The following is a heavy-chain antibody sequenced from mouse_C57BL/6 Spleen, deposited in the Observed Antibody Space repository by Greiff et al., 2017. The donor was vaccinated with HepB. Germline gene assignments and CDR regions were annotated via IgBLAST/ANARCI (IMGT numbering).Heavy chain of an antibody. CDR3: SRRRDDDGRGEYYFDY. D-gene: IGHD2-4*01. Sequence: EVQLQESGPELVKPGASVKIPCKASGYTFTDYNMDWVKQSHGKSLEWIGDINPNNGGTIYNQKFKGKATLTVDKSSSTAYMELRSLTSEDTAVYYWSRRRDDDGRGEYYFDYWGQGTTLTVSS. CDR1: GYTFTDYN. CDR2: INPNNGGT. J-gene: IGHJ2*01. V-gene: IGHV1-18*01.